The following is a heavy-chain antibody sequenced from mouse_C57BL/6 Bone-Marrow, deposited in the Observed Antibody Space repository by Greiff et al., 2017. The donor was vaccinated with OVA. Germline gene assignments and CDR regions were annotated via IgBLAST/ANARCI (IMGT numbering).Heavy chain of an antibody. J-gene: IGHJ1*03. CDR2: IDPSDSYT. CDR1: AYTFTSYW. CDR3: ADLRGDFDV. V-gene: IGHV1-50*01. D-gene: IGHD5-1*01. Sequence: QVQLQQPGAELVKPGASVKLSCKASAYTFTSYWMQWVKQRPGQGLEWIGAIDPSDSYTNYNQQFKGKATLTVDTSSSPAYMQLSRLTSEDSAVYNCADLRGDFDVWGTGTTVTVSS.